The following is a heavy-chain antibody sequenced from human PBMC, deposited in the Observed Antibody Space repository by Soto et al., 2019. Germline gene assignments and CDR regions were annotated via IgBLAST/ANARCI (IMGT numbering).Heavy chain of an antibody. CDR1: GGSISSSSCY. D-gene: IGHD6-6*01. Sequence: PSETLSLTCTVSGGSISSSSCYWGWIRQPPGKGLEWIGSIYYSGSTYYNPSLKSRVTISVDTSKNQFSLKLSSVTAADTAVYYCARLGSSSSYYFDYWGQGTLVTVSS. J-gene: IGHJ4*02. V-gene: IGHV4-39*01. CDR2: IYYSGST. CDR3: ARLGSSSSYYFDY.